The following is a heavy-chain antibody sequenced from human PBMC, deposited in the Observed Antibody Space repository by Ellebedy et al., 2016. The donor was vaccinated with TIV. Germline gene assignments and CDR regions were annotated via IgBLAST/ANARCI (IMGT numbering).Heavy chain of an antibody. CDR3: ARDMAWGNERVNDALDI. V-gene: IGHV3-48*04. D-gene: IGHD7-27*01. CDR1: GFTFTPYA. CDR2: ISGSGLTI. J-gene: IGHJ3*02. Sequence: GESLKISCAASGFTFTPYAMNWVRQAPGKGLEWISYISGSGLTISYADSVKGRFTISRDNAKNSLFLQMSSLTAEDTAVYYSARDMAWGNERVNDALDIWGQGTMVTVSA.